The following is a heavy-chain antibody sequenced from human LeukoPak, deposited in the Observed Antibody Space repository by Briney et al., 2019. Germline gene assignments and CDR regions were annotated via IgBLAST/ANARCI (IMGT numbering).Heavy chain of an antibody. CDR2: IGRQGDSDAT. CDR1: GLTFSGSG. D-gene: IGHD3-9*01. CDR3: AGDYNFLTGLNY. Sequence: GGSLKLSCAASGLTFSGSGIHWVHQASGKGLEWLGRIGRQGDSDATRYAASLKGKFTISRVDSRNTAYLQTNSLKTEDTAVYYCAGDYNFLTGLNYWGQGTLVTVSS. V-gene: IGHV3-73*01. J-gene: IGHJ4*02.